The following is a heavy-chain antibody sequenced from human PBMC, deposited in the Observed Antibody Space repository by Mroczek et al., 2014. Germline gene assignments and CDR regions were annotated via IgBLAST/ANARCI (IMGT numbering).Heavy chain of an antibody. Sequence: QVQLQQWGAGLLKPSETLSLTCAVYGGSFSGYYWSWIRQPPGKGLEWIGEINHSGSTNYNPSLKSRVTISVDTSKNQFSLKLSSVTAADTAVYYCARVRCTNGVCYSSRRRFGMDVWGQGTTVTVSS. D-gene: IGHD2-8*01. V-gene: IGHV4-34*01. CDR1: GGSFSGYY. J-gene: IGHJ6*02. CDR3: ARVRCTNGVCYSSRRRFGMDV. CDR2: INHSGST.